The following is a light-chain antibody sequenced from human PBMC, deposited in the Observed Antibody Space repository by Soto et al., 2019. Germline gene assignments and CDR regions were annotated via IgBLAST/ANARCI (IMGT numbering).Light chain of an antibody. CDR3: QSCGSSLRV. CDR2: GNT. V-gene: IGLV1-40*01. J-gene: IGLJ2*01. CDR1: SSNIGAGYD. Sequence: QSVLTQPPSVSGAPGQRVTISCTGSSSNIGAGYDVHWYQQLPGTAPKLLIYGNTNRPSGVPDRFSGSKSGTSASLAITGLQAEDEADYYCQSCGSSLRVFGGGTKVTVL.